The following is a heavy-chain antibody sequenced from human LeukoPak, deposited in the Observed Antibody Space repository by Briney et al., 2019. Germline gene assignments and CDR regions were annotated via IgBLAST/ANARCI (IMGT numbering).Heavy chain of an antibody. CDR3: ASGNYSSSYY. J-gene: IGHJ4*02. CDR2: IISSSSYI. V-gene: IGHV3-21*01. CDR1: GFTFSSYS. Sequence: PGGSLRLSCAASGFTFSSYSMNWVRQAPGKGLDWVSSIISSSSYIYYADSVKGQFTISRDNAKNSLYLQMNSLRAEDTAVYYCASGNYSSSYYWGQGTLVTVSS. D-gene: IGHD6-6*01.